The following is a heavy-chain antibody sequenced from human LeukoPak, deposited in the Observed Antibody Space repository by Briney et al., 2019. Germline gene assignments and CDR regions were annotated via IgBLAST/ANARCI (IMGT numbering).Heavy chain of an antibody. J-gene: IGHJ4*02. CDR2: IIGGGSST. CDR1: GVTFSSYS. CDR3: ARCAGDGVFPPNYGPDD. Sequence: GASLRLSCAASGVTFSSYSMRWVRQAPGKGLEWVSAIIGGGSSTYYADSVKGRFTISRDNSKSTLYLQMNSLRAEDTAVYYCARCAGDGVFPPNYGPDDWGQGTLVTVSS. D-gene: IGHD3-10*01. V-gene: IGHV3-23*01.